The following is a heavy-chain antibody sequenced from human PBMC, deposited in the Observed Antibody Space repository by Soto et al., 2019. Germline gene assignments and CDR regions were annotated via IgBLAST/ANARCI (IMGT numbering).Heavy chain of an antibody. CDR2: ISYDGDNK. D-gene: IGHD3-16*01. CDR3: ARAWGQLSTYYYGLDT. V-gene: IGHV3-30-3*01. Sequence: QPGGSLRLSCAASGLTFRNNAMHWVRQGPGKGLEWGATISYDGDNKYYTDSVKGPFTISSDNSKTTLYLQITRLSPEDTAVYYSARAWGQLSTYYYGLDTWGQGTTVTVSS. CDR1: GLTFRNNA. J-gene: IGHJ6*02.